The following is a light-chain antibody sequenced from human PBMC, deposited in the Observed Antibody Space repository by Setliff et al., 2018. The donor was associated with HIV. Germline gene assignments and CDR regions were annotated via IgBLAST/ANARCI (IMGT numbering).Light chain of an antibody. CDR3: AAWDDSLNGFYV. CDR2: SNN. J-gene: IGLJ1*01. V-gene: IGLV1-44*01. CDR1: SSNIGSNT. Sequence: QSVLTQPPSASGTPGQRVTISCSGSSSNIGSNTVNWYQQLPGTAPKRLIYSNNQRPSGVPDRFSDSKSGTSASLAISGLQSEDEADYYCAAWDDSLNGFYVFGTGTKVTVL.